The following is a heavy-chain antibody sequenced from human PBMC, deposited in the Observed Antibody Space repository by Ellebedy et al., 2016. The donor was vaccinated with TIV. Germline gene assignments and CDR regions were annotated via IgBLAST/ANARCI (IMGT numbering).Heavy chain of an antibody. CDR1: GFTFSSYG. J-gene: IGHJ6*02. Sequence: PGGSLRLSCAASGFTFSSYGMHWVRQAPGKGLEWVAVISYIGTYQYYADSLKGRFTISRDNSKNTLYLQMNSLRAEDTAVYYCARGTENSSGWYSYYYNVMDVWGQGTTVTVSS. V-gene: IGHV3-30*03. CDR3: ARGTENSSGWYSYYYNVMDV. D-gene: IGHD6-19*01. CDR2: ISYIGTYQ.